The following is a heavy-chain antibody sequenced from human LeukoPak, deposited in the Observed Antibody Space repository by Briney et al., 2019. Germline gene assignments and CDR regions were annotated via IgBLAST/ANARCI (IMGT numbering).Heavy chain of an antibody. CDR3: AKDPQQLVEGNAFDI. Sequence: GGSLRLSCAASGFTFRSYGMSWVRQAPGKGLEWVSAISGSGGSTYYADSVRGRFTISRDNSKNTLHLQMNSLRAEDTAVYYCAKDPQQLVEGNAFDIRGQGTMVTVSS. J-gene: IGHJ3*02. CDR2: ISGSGGST. CDR1: GFTFRSYG. V-gene: IGHV3-23*01. D-gene: IGHD6-13*01.